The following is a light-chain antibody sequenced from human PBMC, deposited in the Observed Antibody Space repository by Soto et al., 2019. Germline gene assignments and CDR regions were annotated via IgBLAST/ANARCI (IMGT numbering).Light chain of an antibody. J-gene: IGLJ1*01. CDR2: STN. Sequence: QTVVTQEPSFSVSPGGTVPITFGLTSASVSASNYPSWYQQTPGQTPRTLIYSTNSRSSGVPDRFSGSILGNKAALTITGAQADDESYYYCVLYLGSGIYVFGTGTQLTVL. CDR3: VLYLGSGIYV. CDR1: SASVSASNY. V-gene: IGLV8-61*01.